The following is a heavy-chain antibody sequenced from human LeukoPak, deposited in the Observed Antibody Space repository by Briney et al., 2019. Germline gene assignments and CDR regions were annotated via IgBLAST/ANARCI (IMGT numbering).Heavy chain of an antibody. CDR2: IYYSGST. J-gene: IGHJ4*02. V-gene: IGHV4-39*01. Sequence: SETLSLTCTVSGGSISSSSYYWGWIRQPPGKGLEWIGSIYYSGSTYYNPSLKSRVTISVDTSKNQFSLKLSSVTAADTAVYYCARLGSGYGGRQRYFDYWGQETLVTVSS. CDR1: GGSISSSSYY. CDR3: ARLGSGYGGRQRYFDY. D-gene: IGHD5-12*01.